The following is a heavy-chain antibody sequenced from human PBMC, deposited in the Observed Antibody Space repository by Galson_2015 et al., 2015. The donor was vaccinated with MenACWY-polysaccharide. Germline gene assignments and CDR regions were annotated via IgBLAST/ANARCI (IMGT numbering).Heavy chain of an antibody. CDR3: AKDRPLRGLTRYYYGMDV. J-gene: IGHJ6*02. D-gene: IGHD3-10*01. V-gene: IGHV3-30*18. CDR2: ISFDGSNT. CDR1: GFAFGFTFDDYA. Sequence: SLRLSCAASGFAFGFTFDDYAMHWVCQAPGKGLEWVAVISFDGSNTYFADSVKGRFTISRDSSKNTVDLQMNSLRAEDTAVYYCAKDRPLRGLTRYYYGMDVWGQGTTVTVSS.